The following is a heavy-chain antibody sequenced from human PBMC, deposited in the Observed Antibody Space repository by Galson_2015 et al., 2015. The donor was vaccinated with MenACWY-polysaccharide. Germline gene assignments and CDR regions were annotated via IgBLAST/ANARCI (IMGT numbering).Heavy chain of an antibody. J-gene: IGHJ4*02. CDR1: GFTLSRYA. CDR2: IVGSAGST. Sequence: SLRLSCAASGFTLSRYAMSWVRQAPGKGLEWVSAIVGSAGSTYYADSVKGRFTISRDNSKNTLYLQMNSLRAEDTAVYYCAKIPYSSGLIPFDYWGQGTLVTVSS. V-gene: IGHV3-23*01. D-gene: IGHD6-19*01. CDR3: AKIPYSSGLIPFDY.